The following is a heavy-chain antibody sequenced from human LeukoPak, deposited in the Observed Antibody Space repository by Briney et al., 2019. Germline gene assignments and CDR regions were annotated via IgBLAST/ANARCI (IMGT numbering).Heavy chain of an antibody. CDR2: INPNSGGT. Sequence: GASVKVSCKASGYTFTGYYMHWVRQAPGQELEWMGWINPNSGGTNYAQKFQGRVTMTRDTSISTAYMELSRLRSDDTAVYYCARGTYCTNGVCYLGYWGQGTLVTVSS. V-gene: IGHV1-2*02. J-gene: IGHJ4*02. CDR1: GYTFTGYY. CDR3: ARGTYCTNGVCYLGY. D-gene: IGHD2-8*01.